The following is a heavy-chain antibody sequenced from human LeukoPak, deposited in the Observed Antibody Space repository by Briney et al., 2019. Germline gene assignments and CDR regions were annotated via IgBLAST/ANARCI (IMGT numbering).Heavy chain of an antibody. CDR1: GGSFSGYY. D-gene: IGHD3-3*01. V-gene: IGHV4-34*01. J-gene: IGHJ4*02. CDR2: INHSGST. Sequence: PSETLSPTCAVYGGSFSGYYWSWIRQPPGKGLEWIGEINHSGSTNYNPSLKSRVTISVDTSKNQFSLKLSSVTAADTAVYYCARDRLLPDFWSGYYVDYWGQGTLVTVSS. CDR3: ARDRLLPDFWSGYYVDY.